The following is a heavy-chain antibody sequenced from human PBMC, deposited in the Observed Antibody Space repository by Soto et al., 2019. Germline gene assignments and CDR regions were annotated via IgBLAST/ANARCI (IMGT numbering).Heavy chain of an antibody. CDR1: GVTFSSYA. CDR3: ARGNTIFGVVIPYYYGMDV. CDR2: IIPIFGTA. D-gene: IGHD3-3*01. Sequence: SVKVSCKASGVTFSSYAISWVRQAPGQGLEWMGGIIPIFGTANYAQKFQGRVTITADESTSTAYMELSSLRSEDTAVYYCARGNTIFGVVIPYYYGMDVWGQGTTVTVSS. J-gene: IGHJ6*02. V-gene: IGHV1-69*13.